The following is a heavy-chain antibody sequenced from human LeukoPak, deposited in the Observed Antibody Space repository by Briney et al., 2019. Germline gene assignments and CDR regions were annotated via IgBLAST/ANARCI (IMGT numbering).Heavy chain of an antibody. D-gene: IGHD1-1*01. CDR2: ISSSSSDI. V-gene: IGHV3-21*01. J-gene: IGHJ6*02. CDR1: GFTFTSYT. CDR3: AREMNDRELDFYYGMDV. Sequence: AGGSLRLSCAASGFTFTSYTMNWVRQAPGKGLEWVSSISSSSSDISYADSLKGRFTISRDNANNLLYVQMNSLRAEDTAVYFCAREMNDRELDFYYGMDVWGQGTTVTVSS.